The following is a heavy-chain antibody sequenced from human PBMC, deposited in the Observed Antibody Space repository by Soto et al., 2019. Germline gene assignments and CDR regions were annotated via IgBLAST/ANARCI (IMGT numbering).Heavy chain of an antibody. CDR3: ASAPYYYGSGSYYYYYYGMDV. D-gene: IGHD3-10*01. CDR2: IYYSGST. Sequence: SETLSLTCTVSGGSISSGGYYWSWIRQHPGKGLEWIGYIYYSGSTYYNPSLKSRVTISVDTSKNQFSLKLSSVTAADTAVYYCASAPYYYGSGSYYYYYYGMDVWGQGTTVSVSS. CDR1: GGSISSGGYY. J-gene: IGHJ6*02. V-gene: IGHV4-31*03.